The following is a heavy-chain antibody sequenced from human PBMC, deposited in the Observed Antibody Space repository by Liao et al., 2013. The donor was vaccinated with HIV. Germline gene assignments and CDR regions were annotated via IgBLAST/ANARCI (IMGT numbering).Heavy chain of an antibody. Sequence: QVQLQESGPGLVKPSETLSLTCTVSGGSINNNYWSWIRQPPGKGLDWIAYVYSSGSTNYNPSLKSRITISVDTSKNQFSLKLSSVTAADTAVYYCARGPPSGYSRYYNYWSQGTLVTVSS. J-gene: IGHJ4*02. V-gene: IGHV4-59*12. CDR3: ARGPPSGYSRYYNY. CDR2: VYSSGST. CDR1: GGSINNNY. D-gene: IGHD3-3*01.